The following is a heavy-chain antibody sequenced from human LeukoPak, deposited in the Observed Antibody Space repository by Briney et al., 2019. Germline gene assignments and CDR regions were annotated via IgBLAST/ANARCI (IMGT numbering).Heavy chain of an antibody. Sequence: GGSLRLSCTDSGFTFGDYAMSWLRQAQGKGLEREGFIRSKAYGGTTEYAASVKGRFTISRDDSKSIAYRQMNSLKTEDKAVYYCTSTASTVTTMGYYFDYWGQGTLVTVSS. CDR3: TSTASTVTTMGYYFDY. D-gene: IGHD4-17*01. CDR1: GFTFGDYA. CDR2: IRSKAYGGTT. J-gene: IGHJ4*02. V-gene: IGHV3-49*03.